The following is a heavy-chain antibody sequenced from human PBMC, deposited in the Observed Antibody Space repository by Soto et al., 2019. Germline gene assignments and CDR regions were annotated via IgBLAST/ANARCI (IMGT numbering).Heavy chain of an antibody. CDR3: ARGVGATVSGYYFDY. Sequence: QVQLVQSGAEVKKPGASVKVSCKASGYTFPTLVIAGVRQAPEKGFNGMGWIGANNGNTNYAQKLKGRVTMTTDTSTSTAYMELRSLRSDDTAVYYCARGVGATVSGYYFDYWGQGTLVTVSS. J-gene: IGHJ4*02. D-gene: IGHD1-26*01. V-gene: IGHV1-18*01. CDR2: IGANNGNT. CDR1: GYTFPTLV.